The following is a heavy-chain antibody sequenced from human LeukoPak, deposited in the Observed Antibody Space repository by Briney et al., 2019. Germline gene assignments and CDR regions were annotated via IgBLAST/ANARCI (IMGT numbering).Heavy chain of an antibody. CDR2: INPTGGST. D-gene: IGHD5-24*01. CDR3: ARAGGDGYNYVDAFDI. Sequence: ASVKVSCKASGYTFTSYYMHWVRQAPGQGLEWMGLINPTGGSTGYAQKFQGRVTMTTDTSTSTAYMELRSLKSDDTAVYYCARAGGDGYNYVDAFDIWGQGTMVTVSS. J-gene: IGHJ3*02. V-gene: IGHV1-46*01. CDR1: GYTFTSYY.